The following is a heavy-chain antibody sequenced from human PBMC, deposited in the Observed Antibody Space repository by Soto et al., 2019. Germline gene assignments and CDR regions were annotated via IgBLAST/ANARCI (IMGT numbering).Heavy chain of an antibody. CDR3: ARESHDILTGPPWVWYFDL. CDR2: INDRGSI. Sequence: QVQLQQWGAGPLRPLETLSLTCGVSGGSFSGYYWAWIRQSPGKGLEWIGEINDRGSINYNPSLKSWVSTSVDTSKNHYSLNLRSVTAADTAVYYCARESHDILTGPPWVWYFDLWGRGTLVTVSS. CDR1: GGSFSGYY. V-gene: IGHV4-34*01. D-gene: IGHD3-9*01. J-gene: IGHJ2*01.